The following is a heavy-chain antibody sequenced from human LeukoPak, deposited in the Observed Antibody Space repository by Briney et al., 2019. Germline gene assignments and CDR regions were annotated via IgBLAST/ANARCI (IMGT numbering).Heavy chain of an antibody. V-gene: IGHV1-69*13. J-gene: IGHJ4*02. CDR1: GGTFSSYA. CDR2: IIPIFGTA. CDR3: ATVAPEDYYFDY. Sequence: GASVTVSCKASGGTFSSYAISWVRQAPGQGLEWMGGIIPIFGTANYAQKFQGRVTITADESTSTAYMELSSLRSEDTAVYYCATVAPEDYYFDYWGQGTLVTVSS. D-gene: IGHD3/OR15-3a*01.